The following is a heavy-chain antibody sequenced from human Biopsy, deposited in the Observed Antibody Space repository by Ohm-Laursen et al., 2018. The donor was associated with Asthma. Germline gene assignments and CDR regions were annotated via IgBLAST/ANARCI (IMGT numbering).Heavy chain of an antibody. CDR3: AKDRFDNSVTSKYYYYGIDV. J-gene: IGHJ6*02. D-gene: IGHD3-16*01. V-gene: IGHV3-30*18. CDR2: MSYDGSIK. Sequence: SLRLSRSASGFTFSSYGMDWVRQAPGKGLEWVALMSYDGSIKDYADSVKGRFTISRDNVRNRLHLQMSSLRPDDSAAYHCAKDRFDNSVTSKYYYYGIDVWGQGTTVTVSS. CDR1: GFTFSSYG.